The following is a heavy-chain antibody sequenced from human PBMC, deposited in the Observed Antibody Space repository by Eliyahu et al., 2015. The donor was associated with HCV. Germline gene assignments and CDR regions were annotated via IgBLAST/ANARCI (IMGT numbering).Heavy chain of an antibody. CDR3: ARGSKDIVVVPAARRWFDP. D-gene: IGHD2-2*01. V-gene: IGHV4-34*01. Sequence: QVQLQQWGAGLLKPSETLSLTCAVYGGSFSGXYWSWIRQPPGKGLEWIGEINHSGSTNYNPSLKSRVTISVDTSKNQFSLKLSSVTAADTAVYYCARGSKDIVVVPAARRWFDPWGQGTLVTVSS. CDR2: INHSGST. J-gene: IGHJ5*02. CDR1: GGSFSGXY.